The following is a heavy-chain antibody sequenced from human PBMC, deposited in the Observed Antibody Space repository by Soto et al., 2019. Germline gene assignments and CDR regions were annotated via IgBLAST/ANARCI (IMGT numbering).Heavy chain of an antibody. V-gene: IGHV6-1*01. Sequence: QTLSLTCAISGDSVSSNSAAWNWIRQSPSRGLEWLGRTYYRSKWYNDYAVSVKSRITINPDTSKNQFSLQLNSVTPEDTAVHYCARGGTNRGFYYYYYGMDVWGQGTKVTVSS. CDR3: ARGGTNRGFYYYYYGMDV. J-gene: IGHJ6*02. D-gene: IGHD2-2*01. CDR1: GDSVSSNSAA. CDR2: TYYRSKWYN.